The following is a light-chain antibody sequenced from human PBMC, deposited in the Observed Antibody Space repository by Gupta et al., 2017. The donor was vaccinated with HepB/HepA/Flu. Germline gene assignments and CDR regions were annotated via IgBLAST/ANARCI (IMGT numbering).Light chain of an antibody. CDR1: SSNIGSNA. CDR3: AVWDDSLNGWV. V-gene: IGLV1-44*01. J-gene: IGLJ3*02. CDR2: GNN. Sequence: QSVLTQPPSASGTPGQRVTISCSGSSSNIGSNAVNWYQQFPGTAPKLLIYGNNQRPSGVPDRFSGSKSGTSASLAISGLQSEDEADYHCAVWDDSLNGWVFGGGTELTVL.